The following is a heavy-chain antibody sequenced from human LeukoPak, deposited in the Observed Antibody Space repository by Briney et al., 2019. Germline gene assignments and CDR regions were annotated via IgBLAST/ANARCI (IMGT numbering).Heavy chain of an antibody. CDR1: GFTFSSYS. Sequence: GGSLRLSCAASGFTFSSYSMNWVRQAPGKGLEWVSYISSSSSTIYYADSVKGRFTISRDNAKNSLYLQMNSLRDEDTAVYYCARRGLYDFWSGSLYGMDVWGQGTTVTASS. D-gene: IGHD3-3*01. CDR2: ISSSSSTI. J-gene: IGHJ6*02. V-gene: IGHV3-48*02. CDR3: ARRGLYDFWSGSLYGMDV.